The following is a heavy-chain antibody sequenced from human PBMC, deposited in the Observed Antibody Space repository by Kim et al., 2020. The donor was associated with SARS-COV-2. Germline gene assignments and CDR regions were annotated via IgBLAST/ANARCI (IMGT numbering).Heavy chain of an antibody. D-gene: IGHD2-2*01. V-gene: IGHV6-1*01. Sequence: EYAVSVKSRLTINPDTSKNHFSLQLNSVTPEDTAVYYCARVHSSTWKIDYWGQGTLVTVSS. J-gene: IGHJ4*02. CDR3: ARVHSSTWKIDY.